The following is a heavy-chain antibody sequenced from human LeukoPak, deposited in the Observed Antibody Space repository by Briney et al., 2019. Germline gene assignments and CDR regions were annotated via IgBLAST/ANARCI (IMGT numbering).Heavy chain of an antibody. J-gene: IGHJ4*02. Sequence: SETLSLTCAVYGGSFSGYYWSWIRQPPGKGLEWIGEINHSGSTNYNPSLKSRVTISVDTSKNQFSLKLSSVTAADTAVYYCATWAIVGATRHFDYWGQGTLGTVSS. D-gene: IGHD1-26*01. CDR1: GGSFSGYY. CDR3: ATWAIVGATRHFDY. V-gene: IGHV4-34*01. CDR2: INHSGST.